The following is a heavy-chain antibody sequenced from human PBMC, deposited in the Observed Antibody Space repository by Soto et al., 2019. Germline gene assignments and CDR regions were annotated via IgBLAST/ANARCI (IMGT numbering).Heavy chain of an antibody. D-gene: IGHD6-13*01. CDR1: GGSISSYY. CDR3: ARHGYSRAGFDY. CDR2: IYYSGST. V-gene: IGHV4-59*08. Sequence: SETLSLTCTVSGGSISSYYWSWFRQPPGKGLEWIGYIYYSGSTNYNPSLKSRVTISVDTSKNQFSLKLSSVTAADTAVYYCARHGYSRAGFDYWGQGTLVTVSS. J-gene: IGHJ4*02.